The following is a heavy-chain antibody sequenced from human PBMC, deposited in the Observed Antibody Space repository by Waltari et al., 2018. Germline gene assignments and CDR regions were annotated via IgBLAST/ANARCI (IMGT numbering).Heavy chain of an antibody. V-gene: IGHV4-34*01. J-gene: IGHJ3*01. CDR2: IDHRGST. D-gene: IGHD3-9*01. CDR1: GGSFSGHF. Sequence: QVQLQESGPGLVKPSETLSLTCPVHGGSFSGHFLTWIRQAPGKGLEWLGEIDHRGSTHYNPSFRSRVTISVDTSKNQFSLQLNSVTAADTALYYCARERSRDFDWLPNVLDVWGLGTLVTVSS. CDR3: ARERSRDFDWLPNVLDV.